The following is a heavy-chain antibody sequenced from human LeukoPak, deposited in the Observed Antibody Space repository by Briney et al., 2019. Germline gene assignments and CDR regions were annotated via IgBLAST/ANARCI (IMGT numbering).Heavy chain of an antibody. D-gene: IGHD3-9*01. Sequence: GASVKVSCKASGYTFTGYYMHWVRQAPGQGLEWMGWINPNSGGTNYAQKFQGRVTMTRDTSISTAYMELSRLRSDDTAVYYCARGPLRYFDWTSPGGWFDHWGQGTLVTVSS. CDR3: ARGPLRYFDWTSPGGWFDH. CDR1: GYTFTGYY. CDR2: INPNSGGT. J-gene: IGHJ5*02. V-gene: IGHV1-2*02.